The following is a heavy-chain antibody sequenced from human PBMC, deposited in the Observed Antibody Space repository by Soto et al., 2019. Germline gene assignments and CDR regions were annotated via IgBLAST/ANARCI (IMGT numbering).Heavy chain of an antibody. V-gene: IGHV4-4*02. D-gene: IGHD6-19*01. CDR2: IYHSGST. CDR3: ARGESSGWPTYYYYGMDV. Sequence: SETLSLTCTVSGGSISSSNWWSWVRQPPGKGLEWIGEIYHSGSTNYNPSLKSRVTISVDTSKNQFSLKLSSVTAADTAVYYCARGESSGWPTYYYYGMDVWGQGTTVTVSS. CDR1: GGSISSSNW. J-gene: IGHJ6*02.